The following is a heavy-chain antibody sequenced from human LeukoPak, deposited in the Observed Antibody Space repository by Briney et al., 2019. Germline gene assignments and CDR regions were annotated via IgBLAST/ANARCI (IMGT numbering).Heavy chain of an antibody. CDR1: GGSISGSSYY. J-gene: IGHJ5*02. Sequence: SETLSLTCTVSGGSISGSSYYWGWIRQPPGKGLEWIGGIYYSGSTYYNPSLKSRVTISVDTSKNQFSLKLNSVTATDTAVYYCATGGNWFDPWGQGTLVTVSS. V-gene: IGHV4-39*01. D-gene: IGHD3-10*01. CDR3: ATGGNWFDP. CDR2: IYYSGST.